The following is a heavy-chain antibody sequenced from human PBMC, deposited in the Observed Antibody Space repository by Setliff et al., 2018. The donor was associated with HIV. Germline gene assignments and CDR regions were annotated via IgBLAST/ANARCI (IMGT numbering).Heavy chain of an antibody. CDR1: GPSINIHY. CDR2: IYSTGST. J-gene: IGHJ4*02. CDR3: AKGAGFYGDYTFDH. D-gene: IGHD4-17*01. V-gene: IGHV4-59*11. Sequence: LSLTCTVSGPSINIHYWSWIRRSPGKGFEWIGYIYSTGSTNYKPSPQSRVTISMVASRNQFSLKVTSVTAADTAVYYCAKGAGFYGDYTFDHWGQGRQVTVS.